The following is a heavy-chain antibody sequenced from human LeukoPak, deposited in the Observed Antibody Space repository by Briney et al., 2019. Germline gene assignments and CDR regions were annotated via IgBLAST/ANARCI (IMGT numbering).Heavy chain of an antibody. CDR2: IKQDGSEK. D-gene: IGHD3-3*01. CDR3: ARDAQYYDFWSGYYYYMDV. Sequence: PGGSLRLSCAASGFTFSSYWMSWVRQAPGKGLEWVANIKQDGSEKYYVDSVKGRFTISRDNAKNSLYLRMNSLRAEDTAVYYCARDAQYYDFWSGYYYYMDVWGKGTTVTVSS. V-gene: IGHV3-7*01. CDR1: GFTFSSYW. J-gene: IGHJ6*03.